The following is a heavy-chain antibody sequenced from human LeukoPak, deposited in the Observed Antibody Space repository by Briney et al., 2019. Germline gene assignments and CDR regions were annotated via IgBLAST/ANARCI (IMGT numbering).Heavy chain of an antibody. CDR1: GFTFSSRDW. J-gene: IGHJ3*02. D-gene: IGHD3-3*01. V-gene: IGHV3-7*01. CDR2: IKQDGSEK. Sequence: GGSLRLSCVASGFTFSSRDWMTWVRQAPGKGLEWVANIKQDGSEKNYVDSVKGRFTISRDNSKNTLYLQMNSLRAEDTAVYYCAREVQAPYYDFWSGYSKNAFDIWGQGTMVTVSS. CDR3: AREVQAPYYDFWSGYSKNAFDI.